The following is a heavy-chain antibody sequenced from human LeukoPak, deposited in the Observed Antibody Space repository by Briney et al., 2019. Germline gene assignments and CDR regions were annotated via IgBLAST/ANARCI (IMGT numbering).Heavy chain of an antibody. CDR1: GGSVSSSSYY. CDR3: ARGGVATIPNWFDP. J-gene: IGHJ6*04. Sequence: SETLSLTCNVSGGSVSSSSYYWGWIRQPPGKGLEWIGSIYYSGSTYYNPSLKSRVTISVDTSKNQFSLKLSSVTAADTAVYYCARGGVATIPNWFDPWGKGTTVTVSS. CDR2: IYYSGST. V-gene: IGHV4-39*07. D-gene: IGHD5-12*01.